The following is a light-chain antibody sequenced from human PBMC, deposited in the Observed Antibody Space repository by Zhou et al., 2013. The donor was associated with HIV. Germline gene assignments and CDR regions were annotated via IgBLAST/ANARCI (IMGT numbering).Light chain of an antibody. CDR2: GAS. CDR1: QSISRN. CDR3: QLYGTSPR. V-gene: IGKV3-15*01. J-gene: IGKJ4*01. Sequence: EIVMTQSPATLSVSPGERATLSCRASQSISRNLAWYQQKPGQTPRLLIYGASTRATGIPARFSGSGSGTEFTLTISSLQSEDFAVFYCQLYGTSPRFGGGTKVEIK.